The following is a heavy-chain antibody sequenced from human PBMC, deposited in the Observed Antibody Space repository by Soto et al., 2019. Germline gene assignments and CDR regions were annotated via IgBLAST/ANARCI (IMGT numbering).Heavy chain of an antibody. CDR2: IKEDGSRK. J-gene: IGHJ4*02. CDR1: GFIFSDYW. V-gene: IGHV3-7*01. CDR3: VTFEAIGS. Sequence: EVQLVESGGGLVQPGGSLRLSCAASGFIFSDYWMAWVRQAPGKGLEWVANIKEDGSRKYYMESAKGRITISRDNAQNSLFLQVNTLRVEDTAVYYCVTFEAIGSWGQGTLVTVSS.